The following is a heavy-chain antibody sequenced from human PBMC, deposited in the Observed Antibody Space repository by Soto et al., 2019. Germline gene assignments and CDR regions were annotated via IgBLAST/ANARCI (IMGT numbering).Heavy chain of an antibody. CDR1: GFTFSSYW. J-gene: IGHJ5*02. V-gene: IGHV3-74*01. CDR3: ARDHDYVYNWFDP. Sequence: EVQLVESGGDLVQPGGSLRLSCAASGFTFSSYWMHWVRQAPGKGLVCVARIPSDGSSTSYADSVKGRFTISRDNAKNTLYLQMNSLRAEDTAVYYCARDHDYVYNWFDPWGQGTLVTVSS. D-gene: IGHD4-17*01. CDR2: IPSDGSST.